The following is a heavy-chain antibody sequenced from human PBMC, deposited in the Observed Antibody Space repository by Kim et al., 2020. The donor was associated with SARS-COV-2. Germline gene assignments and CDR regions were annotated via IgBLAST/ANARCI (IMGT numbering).Heavy chain of an antibody. V-gene: IGHV3-49*02. D-gene: IGHD3-22*01. CDR3: NTYYYDTSGYSTVDY. Sequence: AASVKGRFTISRDDSKSIAYLQMNSLKTEDTAVYYCNTYYYDTSGYSTVDYWGQGTLVTVSS. J-gene: IGHJ4*02.